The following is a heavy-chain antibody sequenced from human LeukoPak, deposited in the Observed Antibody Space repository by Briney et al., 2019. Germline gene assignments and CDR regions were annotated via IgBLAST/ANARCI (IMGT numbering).Heavy chain of an antibody. CDR3: ARDVSI. CDR1: GFTFSSSW. Sequence: GGSLRLSCAASGFTFSSSWMHWVRQALGKGLVWVSRITSDGSSTSYADSVEGRFTISRDSAKNTLYLQMNSLRAEDTAVYYCARDVSIWGQGTMVIVSS. J-gene: IGHJ3*02. CDR2: ITSDGSST. V-gene: IGHV3-74*01.